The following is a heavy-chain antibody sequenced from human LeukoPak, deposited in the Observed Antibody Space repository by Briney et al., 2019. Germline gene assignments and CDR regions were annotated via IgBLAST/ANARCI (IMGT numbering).Heavy chain of an antibody. CDR2: LHVSGNT. V-gene: IGHV4-4*07. Sequence: SETLSLTCTVSGDSMNTYHWAWIRQPAGKGLEWIGRLHVSGNTNFNPSLKSRVSISVDKSKKQFSLKMTSATAADTAVYFCATDPFRSSSESWGQGILVTVSS. D-gene: IGHD3-3*01. J-gene: IGHJ5*02. CDR3: ATDPFRSSSES. CDR1: GDSMNTYH.